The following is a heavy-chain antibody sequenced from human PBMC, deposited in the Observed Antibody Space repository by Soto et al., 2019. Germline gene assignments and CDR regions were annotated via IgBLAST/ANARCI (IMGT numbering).Heavy chain of an antibody. CDR2: ISAYNGNT. Sequence: ASVKVSCKASGYTFTSYGISWVRQAPGQGLEWMGWISAYNGNTNYAQKLQGRVTMTTDTSTSTAYMELRSLRSDDTAVYYCARHGRQDIVVVPAASWFDPWGQGTLVTVSS. J-gene: IGHJ5*02. CDR1: GYTFTSYG. CDR3: ARHGRQDIVVVPAASWFDP. V-gene: IGHV1-18*04. D-gene: IGHD2-2*01.